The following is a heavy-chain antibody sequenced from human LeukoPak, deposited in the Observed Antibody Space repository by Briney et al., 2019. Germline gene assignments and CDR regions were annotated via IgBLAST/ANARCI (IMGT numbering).Heavy chain of an antibody. CDR3: ARGHSSGWSTFDY. Sequence: GGSLRLSCAASGFTFSSYSMSWVRRAPGKGLEWVSYISSSSSTIYYADSVEGRFSISRDNAKNSLYLQMNSLRDEDTAVYYCARGHSSGWSTFDYWGQGTLVTVSS. CDR2: ISSSSSTI. V-gene: IGHV3-48*02. CDR1: GFTFSSYS. J-gene: IGHJ4*02. D-gene: IGHD6-19*01.